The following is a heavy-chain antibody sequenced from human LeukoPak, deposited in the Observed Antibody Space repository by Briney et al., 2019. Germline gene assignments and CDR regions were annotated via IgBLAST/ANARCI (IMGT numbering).Heavy chain of an antibody. V-gene: IGHV3-23*01. J-gene: IGHJ4*02. Sequence: QAGGSLRLSCAASGFTFSSYAMSWVRQAPGKGLEWVSAISGSGGSTYYADSVKGRFTISRDNSKNTLYLQMNSLRAEDMAVYYCAKPSNILAALDYWGQGTLVTVSS. CDR2: ISGSGGST. CDR3: AKPSNILAALDY. D-gene: IGHD2-15*01. CDR1: GFTFSSYA.